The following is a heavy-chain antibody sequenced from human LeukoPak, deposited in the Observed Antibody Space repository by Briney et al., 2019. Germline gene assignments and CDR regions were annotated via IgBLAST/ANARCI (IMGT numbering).Heavy chain of an antibody. CDR1: GFTFSSYG. D-gene: IGHD5-18*01. V-gene: IGHV3-30*18. Sequence: GGSLRLSCAASGFTFSSYGMHWVRQAPGKGLEWVAVISYDGSNKYYADSVKGRFTITRDNSKNTLYLQMNSLRADKTAVYYWAKGINWIQLWLSFDYWGQGTLVTVSS. CDR3: AKGINWIQLWLSFDY. J-gene: IGHJ4*02. CDR2: ISYDGSNK.